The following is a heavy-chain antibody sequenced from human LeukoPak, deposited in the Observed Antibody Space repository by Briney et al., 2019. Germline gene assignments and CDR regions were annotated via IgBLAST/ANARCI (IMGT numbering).Heavy chain of an antibody. CDR2: ITWEGGTT. Sequence: GGSLRLSCAASGFIFDDYTMHWVRHTPGKGLEWVSLITWEGGTTYYADSVKGRFTISRDNARNTLYLQMNSLRAEDTAVYYCARGHFGLDYWGQGTLVTVSS. V-gene: IGHV3-43*01. CDR3: ARGHFGLDY. CDR1: GFIFDDYT. J-gene: IGHJ4*02. D-gene: IGHD2/OR15-2a*01.